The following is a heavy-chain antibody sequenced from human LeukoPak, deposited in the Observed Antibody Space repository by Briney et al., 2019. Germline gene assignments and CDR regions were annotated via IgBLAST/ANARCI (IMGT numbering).Heavy chain of an antibody. D-gene: IGHD5-18*01. J-gene: IGHJ4*02. Sequence: GASLRLSCAASGFTFSSHAMSWVRQAAGKGPEWVSVISASGDSTYYADSVKGRFTVSRDNSKNTLYLQMNSLRAEDTAVYYCAKVRTAIVDYWGQGTLVTVSS. CDR3: AKVRTAIVDY. V-gene: IGHV3-23*01. CDR2: ISASGDST. CDR1: GFTFSSHA.